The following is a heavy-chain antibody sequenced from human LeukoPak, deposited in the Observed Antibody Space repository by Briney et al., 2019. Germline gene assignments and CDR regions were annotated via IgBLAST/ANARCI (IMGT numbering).Heavy chain of an antibody. CDR3: ARDPYIKAFDN. V-gene: IGHV3-7*01. J-gene: IGHJ3*02. D-gene: IGHD1-14*01. Sequence: QAGGSLRLSCAASGFTFRSYWMTWLRQAPGKELELVAHINPDGSEESYADSVKGRFTISRDNAKNSLHLQMNNLRVEDTAAYYCARDPYIKAFDNWGQGTMVTVSS. CDR2: INPDGSEE. CDR1: GFTFRSYW.